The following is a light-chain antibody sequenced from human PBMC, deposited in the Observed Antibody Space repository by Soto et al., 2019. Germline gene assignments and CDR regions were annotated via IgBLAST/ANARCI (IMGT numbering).Light chain of an antibody. J-gene: IGKJ5*01. Sequence: DIQMTQSPSSVSASVGDRVTITCRASQDIGSWLAWYQQTPGKAPDLLIYGASSLQSGVPSRFYGSGSGTDFTLTISSLQPEDFATYYCQQGGSFPITFGQGTRLEIK. CDR2: GAS. CDR3: QQGGSFPIT. CDR1: QDIGSW. V-gene: IGKV1-12*01.